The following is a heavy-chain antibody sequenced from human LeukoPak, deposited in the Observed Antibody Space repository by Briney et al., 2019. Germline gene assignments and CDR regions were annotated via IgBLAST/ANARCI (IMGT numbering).Heavy chain of an antibody. V-gene: IGHV3-30*04. CDR3: ARDGAIVLLHYYHGMDV. D-gene: IGHD5-18*01. CDR1: GFTFSNYA. Sequence: GGSLRLSCAASGFTFSNYAMHWVRQAPGKGLEWVAVISYDGSNEYYADSVKGRFTISRDNSKNTLYLQMNSLRAEDTAVYYCARDGAIVLLHYYHGMDVWGQGTTVTVSS. CDR2: ISYDGSNE. J-gene: IGHJ6*02.